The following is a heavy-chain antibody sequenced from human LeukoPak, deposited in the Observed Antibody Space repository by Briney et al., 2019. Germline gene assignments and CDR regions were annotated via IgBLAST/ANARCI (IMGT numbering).Heavy chain of an antibody. D-gene: IGHD5-24*01. CDR2: IIPIFGTA. V-gene: IGHV1-69*13. CDR1: GGTFSSYA. Sequence: ASVKVSCKASGGTFSSYAISWVRQAPGQGLEWMGGIIPIFGTANYAQKFQGRVTITADESTSTAYMELSSLRSEDTAVYYCAGVSRDGYNLYYFDYWGQGTLVTVSS. CDR3: AGVSRDGYNLYYFDY. J-gene: IGHJ4*02.